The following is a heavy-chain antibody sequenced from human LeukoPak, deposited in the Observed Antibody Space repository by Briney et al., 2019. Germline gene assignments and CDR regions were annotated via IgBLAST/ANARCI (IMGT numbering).Heavy chain of an antibody. D-gene: IGHD6-13*01. CDR1: GFTFSTYA. V-gene: IGHV3-23*01. CDR2: ITGSGGGA. CDR3: AKTRHSSSWYVPPDY. J-gene: IGHJ4*02. Sequence: GGSLRLSCAASGFTFSTYAMSWVRQAPGKGLEWVSGITGSGGGAYYADSVKGRFTISRDNSKNTLYLQMNSLRAEDTAVYYCAKTRHSSSWYVPPDYWGQGTLVTVSS.